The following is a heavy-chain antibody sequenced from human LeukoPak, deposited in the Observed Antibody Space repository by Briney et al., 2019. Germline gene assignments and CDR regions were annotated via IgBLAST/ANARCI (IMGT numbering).Heavy chain of an antibody. J-gene: IGHJ4*02. V-gene: IGHV4-38-2*01. Sequence: TSETLSLTCAVSGYSISSGYYWGWIRQPPGKGLEWIGRIYTSGSTNYNPSLKSRVTISVDTSKNQFSLKLSSVTAADTAVYYCARATYYYDSSGYYYLNQDYWGQGTLVTVSS. D-gene: IGHD3-22*01. CDR3: ARATYYYDSSGYYYLNQDY. CDR1: GYSISSGYY. CDR2: IYTSGST.